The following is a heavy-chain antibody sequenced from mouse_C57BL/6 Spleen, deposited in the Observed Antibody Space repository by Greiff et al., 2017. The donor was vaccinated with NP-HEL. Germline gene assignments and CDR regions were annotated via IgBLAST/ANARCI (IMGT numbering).Heavy chain of an antibody. D-gene: IGHD6-5*01. CDR1: GYTFTSYW. J-gene: IGHJ4*01. CDR2: IHPNSGST. CDR3: ARSSLLYAMDY. Sequence: QVQLQQPGAELVKPGASVKLSCKASGYTFTSYWMHWVKQSPGQGLEWIGMIHPNSGSTNYNEKFKSKATLTVDKSSSTAYMQLSSLTSEDSAVYYCARSSLLYAMDYWGQGTSVTVSS. V-gene: IGHV1-64*01.